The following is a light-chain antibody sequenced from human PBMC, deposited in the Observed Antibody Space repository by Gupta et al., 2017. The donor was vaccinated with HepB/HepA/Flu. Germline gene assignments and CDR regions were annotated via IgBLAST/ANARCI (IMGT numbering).Light chain of an antibody. CDR1: SSNIGSNF. Sequence: QSVLTQPLYVSETPGQRVTISCFGGSSNIGSNFVYWYQHLPGTAPKLLIYPNNKRPSGVPDRFSGSKSGTSAFLAISGLRSEDEADYYCAAWDDSLRGVAFGGGTKLTVL. CDR3: AAWDDSLRGVA. J-gene: IGLJ3*02. CDR2: PNN. V-gene: IGLV1-47*01.